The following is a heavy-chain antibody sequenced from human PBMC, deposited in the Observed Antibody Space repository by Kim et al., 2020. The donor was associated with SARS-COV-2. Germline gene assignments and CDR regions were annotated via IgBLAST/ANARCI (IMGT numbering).Heavy chain of an antibody. Sequence: GGSLRLSCAASGFTFSSYAMSWVRQAPGKGLEWVSAISGSGGSTYYADSVKGRFTISRDNSKNTLYLQMNSLRAEDTAVYYCAKDIWSYYENAGFDPWGQGTLVTVSS. CDR1: GFTFSSYA. J-gene: IGHJ5*02. CDR3: AKDIWSYYENAGFDP. D-gene: IGHD3-22*01. V-gene: IGHV3-23*01. CDR2: ISGSGGST.